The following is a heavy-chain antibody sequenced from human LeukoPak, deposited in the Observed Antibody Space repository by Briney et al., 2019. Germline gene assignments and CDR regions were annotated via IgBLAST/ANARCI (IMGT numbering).Heavy chain of an antibody. CDR2: IKQDGSEK. Sequence: GSLRLSCAAPGFTLNNAWMSWVRQAPGKGLEWVANIKQDGSEKYYVDSVKGRFTISRDNAKNSLYLQMNSLRAEDTAVYYCARGPTRANSTDYWGQGALVTVSS. D-gene: IGHD2/OR15-2a*01. J-gene: IGHJ4*02. V-gene: IGHV3-7*01. CDR1: GFTLNNAW. CDR3: ARGPTRANSTDY.